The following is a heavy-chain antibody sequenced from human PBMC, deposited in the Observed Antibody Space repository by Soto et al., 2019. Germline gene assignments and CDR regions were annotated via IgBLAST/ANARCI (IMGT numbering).Heavy chain of an antibody. CDR1: GFAFSAYG. J-gene: IGHJ4*02. Sequence: QVQLVESGGGVVQPGRSLRLSCAASGFAFSAYGMHWVRQAPGKGLEWVAMIYYDGSNKYYADSVKGRFTISRDNSKNTLYLQMSSLRAEDTALYDCARVGGTVTSDYWGQGTLVTVSS. D-gene: IGHD4-17*01. V-gene: IGHV3-33*01. CDR2: IYYDGSNK. CDR3: ARVGGTVTSDY.